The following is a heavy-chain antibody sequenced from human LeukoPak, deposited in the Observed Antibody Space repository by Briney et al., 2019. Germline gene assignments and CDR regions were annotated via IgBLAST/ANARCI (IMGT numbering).Heavy chain of an antibody. V-gene: IGHV3-23*01. D-gene: IGHD3-22*01. J-gene: IGHJ4*02. CDR3: AREYYYDSSGYAGSDY. Sequence: PGGSLRLSCAASGFTFSTYAMSWVRQAPGKGLEWVSTISGSGGSTSYADSVQGRFTISRDNSKNTLYLQMNSLRAEDTAVYYCAREYYYDSSGYAGSDYWGQGTLVTVSS. CDR2: ISGSGGST. CDR1: GFTFSTYA.